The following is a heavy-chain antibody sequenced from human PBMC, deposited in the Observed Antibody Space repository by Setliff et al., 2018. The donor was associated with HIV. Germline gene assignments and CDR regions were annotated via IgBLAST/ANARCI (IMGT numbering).Heavy chain of an antibody. Sequence: SETLSLTCSVSGGSISNFYWSWIRQPPGKGLEWVGHIYSTGDTNYNPSLKSRVTLSADTSKNQLSLSLTSVTAADTAVYYCARGIYRPWGGYSAFATDAFETWGQGTRVTVSS. V-gene: IGHV4-4*07. CDR1: GGSISNFY. CDR3: ARGIYRPWGGYSAFATDAFET. J-gene: IGHJ3*02. D-gene: IGHD5-12*01. CDR2: IYSTGDT.